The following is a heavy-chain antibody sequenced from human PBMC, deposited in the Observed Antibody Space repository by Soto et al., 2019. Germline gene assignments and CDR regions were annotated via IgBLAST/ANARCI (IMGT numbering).Heavy chain of an antibody. D-gene: IGHD2-15*01. Sequence: PSETLSLTCTVSGGAISSYYWSWIRQPPGKGLEWIGYIYYSGSTNYNPSLKSRVTISVDTSKNQCSLKLSSVTAADTAVYYCARHYCSGGSCYYYYMDVWGKGTTVXVSS. J-gene: IGHJ6*03. CDR3: ARHYCSGGSCYYYYMDV. CDR1: GGAISSYY. V-gene: IGHV4-59*08. CDR2: IYYSGST.